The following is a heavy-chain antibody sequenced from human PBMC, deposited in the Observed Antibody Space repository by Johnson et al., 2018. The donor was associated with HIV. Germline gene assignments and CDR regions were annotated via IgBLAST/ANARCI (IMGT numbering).Heavy chain of an antibody. CDR2: IYSGGST. CDR1: GFTVSSNY. CDR3: ARGVRGVIID. Sequence: VQLVESGGGLVQPGGSLRLSCAASGFTVSSNYMNWVRQAPGKGLEWVSIIYSGGSTYYADSVKGRFTISRYSSKNTVYLQMNNLRAEDTAVYNCARGVRGVIIDWGQGTMVAVSS. D-gene: IGHD3-10*01. V-gene: IGHV3-66*01. J-gene: IGHJ3*01.